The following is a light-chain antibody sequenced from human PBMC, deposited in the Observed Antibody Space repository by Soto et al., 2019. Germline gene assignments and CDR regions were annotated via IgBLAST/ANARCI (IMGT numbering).Light chain of an antibody. CDR3: QSYDSSLSGWV. V-gene: IGLV1-40*01. J-gene: IGLJ3*02. CDR2: GNS. CDR1: SSNIGAGYD. Sequence: QSVLTQPPSVSGAPGQRVTISCTGSSSNIGAGYDVHWYQQLPGTAPKLLIYGNSNRPSGVPDRFPGSKSGTSASLAITGLQAEDEADYYYQSYDSSLSGWVFGGGTQLTVL.